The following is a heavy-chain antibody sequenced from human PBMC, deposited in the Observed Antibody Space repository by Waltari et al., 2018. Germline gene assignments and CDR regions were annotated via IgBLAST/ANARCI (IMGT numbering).Heavy chain of an antibody. Sequence: QITLKESGPTLVKPTETLTLTCTFSGFSLSTSGVGVGWVRQSPGKALEWLAIIYWDDDKRYTSSRKSRLSITKDTAKNQVVFTMTNMDPVDTATYYCAHRGTTTSWPHVYFDYWGPGALVTVSS. V-gene: IGHV2-5*02. CDR3: AHRGTTTSWPHVYFDY. CDR1: GFSLSTSGVG. D-gene: IGHD2-2*01. J-gene: IGHJ4*02. CDR2: IYWDDDK.